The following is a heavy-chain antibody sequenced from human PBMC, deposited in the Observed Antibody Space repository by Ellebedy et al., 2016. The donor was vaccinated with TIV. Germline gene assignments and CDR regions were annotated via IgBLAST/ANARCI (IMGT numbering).Heavy chain of an antibody. CDR1: GFTFDDYG. V-gene: IGHV3-20*04. Sequence: GESLKISCAASGFTFDDYGMSWVRQAPGKGLEWVSGINWNGGSTGYADSVKGRFTISRDNAKNSLFLQMNSLRADDTAVYYCLPHDGLGYWGQGTLVTASS. CDR2: INWNGGST. D-gene: IGHD1-1*01. CDR3: LPHDGLGY. J-gene: IGHJ4*02.